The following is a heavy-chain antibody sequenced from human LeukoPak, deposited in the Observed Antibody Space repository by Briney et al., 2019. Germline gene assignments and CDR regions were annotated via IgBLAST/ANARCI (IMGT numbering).Heavy chain of an antibody. Sequence: SETLSLTCAVSGYSISSGYYWGWIRQPPGKGLEWIGSIYHSGNTYYNPSLKSRVTISVDTPKNQFSLKLSSVTAADTAVYYCARQSTSSWYDYWGQGTLITVS. CDR2: IYHSGNT. CDR3: ARQSTSSWYDY. D-gene: IGHD6-13*01. J-gene: IGHJ4*02. CDR1: GYSISSGYY. V-gene: IGHV4-38-2*01.